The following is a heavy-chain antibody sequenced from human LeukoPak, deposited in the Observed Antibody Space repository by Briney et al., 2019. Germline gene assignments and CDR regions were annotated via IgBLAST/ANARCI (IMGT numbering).Heavy chain of an antibody. CDR1: GGTFSSYA. D-gene: IGHD4-17*01. CDR3: AVTRTGTVTTFDY. V-gene: IGHV1-69*05. CDR2: IIPIFGTA. Sequence: ASVKVSCKASGGTFSSYAIRWVRQAPGQGLEWMGRIIPIFGTANYAQKFQGRVTITTDESTSTAYMELSSLRSEDTAVYYCAVTRTGTVTTFDYWGQGTLVTVSS. J-gene: IGHJ4*02.